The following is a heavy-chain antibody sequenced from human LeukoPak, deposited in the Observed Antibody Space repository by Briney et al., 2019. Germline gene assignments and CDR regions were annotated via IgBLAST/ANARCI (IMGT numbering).Heavy chain of an antibody. V-gene: IGHV1-46*01. CDR1: GFTFTNYY. CDR2: INPSGSNT. Sequence: ASVKLSCKASGFTFTNYYMHWVRQAPGQGLEWMGLINPSGSNTNYAQKFRGRVTMTRDTSATTVYMELSSLRSEDTAVYYCAREESGGYFDYGGQGTLVTVSS. D-gene: IGHD2-8*02. CDR3: AREESGGYFDY. J-gene: IGHJ4*02.